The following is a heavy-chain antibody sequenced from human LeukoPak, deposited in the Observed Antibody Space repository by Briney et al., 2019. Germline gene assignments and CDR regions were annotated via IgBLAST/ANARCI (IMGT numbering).Heavy chain of an antibody. D-gene: IGHD3-3*01. J-gene: IGHJ6*02. CDR3: AKRIFGDNYSYYYGMDV. CDR1: GFTFSSYA. V-gene: IGHV3-23*01. CDR2: ISGSGGST. Sequence: GSLRLSCAASGFTFSSYAMSWVRQAPGKGLEWVSAISGSGGSTYYADSVKGRFTISRDNSKNTLYLQMNSLSAEDTAVYYCAKRIFGDNYSYYYGMDVWGQGTTVTVSS.